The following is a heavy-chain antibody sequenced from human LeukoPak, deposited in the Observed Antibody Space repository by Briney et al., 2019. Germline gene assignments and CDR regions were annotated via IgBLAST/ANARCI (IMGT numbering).Heavy chain of an antibody. CDR3: AREGGGIYDFWSGTKRYNWFDP. CDR1: GYTFTSYY. Sequence: ASVKVSCKASGYTFTSYYMHWVRQAPVQGLEWMGIINPSGGSTSYAQKFQGRVTMTRETSTSTVYMELSSLRSEDTAVYYCAREGGGIYDFWSGTKRYNWFDPWGQGTLVTVSS. V-gene: IGHV1-46*01. CDR2: INPSGGST. D-gene: IGHD3-3*01. J-gene: IGHJ5*02.